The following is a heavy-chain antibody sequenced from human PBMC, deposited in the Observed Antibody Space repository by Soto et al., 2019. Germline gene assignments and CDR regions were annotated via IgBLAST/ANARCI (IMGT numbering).Heavy chain of an antibody. D-gene: IGHD6-13*01. CDR3: AGTDVSRCWYFSGSGFRL. V-gene: IGHV3-30-3*01. J-gene: IGHJ4*02. CDR2: ISYDGSNK. Sequence: QVQLVESGGGVVQPGRSLRLSCAASGFTFSSYAMHWVRQAPGKGLEWVAVISYDGSNKYYADSVKGRFTISRDNSKNPSYLHRNSLRSEDTAVYYCAGTDVSRCWYFSGSGFRLWCQGTLVTVSS. CDR1: GFTFSSYA.